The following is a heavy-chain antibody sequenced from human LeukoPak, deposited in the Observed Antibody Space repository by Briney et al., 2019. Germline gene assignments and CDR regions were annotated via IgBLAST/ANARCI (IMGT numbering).Heavy chain of an antibody. D-gene: IGHD4-11*01. V-gene: IGHV3-33*01. Sequence: PGGSLRLSCAASGFTFSSYGMHWVRQAPGKGLEWVAVIWYDGSNKYYADSVKGRFTISRDNSKNTLYLQMNNLRAEDTAVYYCARGRGDYSNYYGMDVWGQGTTVTVSS. CDR3: ARGRGDYSNYYGMDV. J-gene: IGHJ6*02. CDR2: IWYDGSNK. CDR1: GFTFSSYG.